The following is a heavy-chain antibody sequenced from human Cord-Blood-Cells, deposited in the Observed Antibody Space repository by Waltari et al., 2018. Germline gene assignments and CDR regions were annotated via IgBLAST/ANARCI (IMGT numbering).Heavy chain of an antibody. J-gene: IGHJ4*02. Sequence: QVQLVQSGAEVKKPGSSVKVSCKASGGTFSSYAISWVRQAPGQGLEWMGRIIPIFGTANYAQKFQGRGTMTADESTSTAYMELSSLGVEDTAVYYCAREVQYYDFWSGYYDFDYWGQGTLVTVSS. CDR2: IIPIFGTA. D-gene: IGHD3-3*01. CDR3: AREVQYYDFWSGYYDFDY. CDR1: GGTFSSYA. V-gene: IGHV1-69*18.